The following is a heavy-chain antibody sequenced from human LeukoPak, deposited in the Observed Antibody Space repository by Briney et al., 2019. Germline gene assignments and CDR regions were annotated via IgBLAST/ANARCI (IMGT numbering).Heavy chain of an antibody. CDR1: GGSISNYF. D-gene: IGHD1-14*01. Sequence: PSETLSLTCTVSGGSISNYFWSWIRQPPGKGLECIGYIYYSETTNYNPSFKSRVTVSVDTSKNQFSLKLSSVTAAATAVYYCARFPGGAEYRHYYYMDVWGKGTTVTVSS. V-gene: IGHV4-59*01. J-gene: IGHJ6*03. CDR2: IYYSETT. CDR3: ARFPGGAEYRHYYYMDV.